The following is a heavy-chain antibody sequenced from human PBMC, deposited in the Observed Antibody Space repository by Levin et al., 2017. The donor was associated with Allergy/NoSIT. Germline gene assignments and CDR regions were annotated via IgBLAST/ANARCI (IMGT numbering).Heavy chain of an antibody. J-gene: IGHJ4*02. CDR2: ITSSSSYI. D-gene: IGHD4-17*01. Sequence: GESLKISCAASGFTFSSYAMNWVRQAPGKGLEWVSDITSSSSYIYYTDSVKGRFTISRDNAKNSLYLQMNSLRAEDTAVYYCARGDDYGDYVLDYWGQGTLVTVSS. CDR1: GFTFSSYA. CDR3: ARGDDYGDYVLDY. V-gene: IGHV3-21*01.